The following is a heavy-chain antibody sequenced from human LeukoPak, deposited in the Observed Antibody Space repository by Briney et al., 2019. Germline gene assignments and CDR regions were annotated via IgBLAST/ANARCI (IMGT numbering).Heavy chain of an antibody. CDR1: GFSFSTYA. J-gene: IGHJ4*02. Sequence: GGSLRLSCAASGFSFSTYAMSWVRQAPGKGLEWVSHISGSGGATYYADSVRGRFTFSRDNSKNTVSLQMNSLSAEDTAIYYCAKDPAYYDFWSGYFDYWGQGTLVTVSS. CDR2: ISGSGGAT. CDR3: AKDPAYYDFWSGYFDY. D-gene: IGHD3-3*01. V-gene: IGHV3-23*01.